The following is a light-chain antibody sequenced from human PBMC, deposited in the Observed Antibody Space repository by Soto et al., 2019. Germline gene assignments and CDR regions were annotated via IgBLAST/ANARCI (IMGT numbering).Light chain of an antibody. J-gene: IGKJ5*01. CDR2: GAS. CDR1: QSVDNSN. Sequence: EIVLTQSPGTLSLSPGERATLSCRASQSVDNSNLAWYQQKLGRAPRLLISGASTRATGIPDRFSGSGSETDFTLTIARLEPEDFAEYYCQQYGSSPRTFGQGTRLELK. V-gene: IGKV3-20*01. CDR3: QQYGSSPRT.